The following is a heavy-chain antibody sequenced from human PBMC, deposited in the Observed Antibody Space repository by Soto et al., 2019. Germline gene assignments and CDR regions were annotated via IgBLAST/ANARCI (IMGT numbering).Heavy chain of an antibody. V-gene: IGHV5-51*01. J-gene: IGHJ3*02. CDR2: IYPGDSDT. CDR3: ARQGGYYYDSSGYYYGRDAFDI. D-gene: IGHD3-22*01. Sequence: GESLKISCKGSGYSFTSYWIGWVRQMPGKGLEWMGIIYPGDSDTRYSPSFQGQVTISADKSISTAYLQWSSLKASDTAMYYCARQGGYYYDSSGYYYGRDAFDIWGQGTMVTVSS. CDR1: GYSFTSYW.